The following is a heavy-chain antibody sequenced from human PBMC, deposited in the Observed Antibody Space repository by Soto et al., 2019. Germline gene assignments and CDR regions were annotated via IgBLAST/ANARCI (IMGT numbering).Heavy chain of an antibody. D-gene: IGHD3-10*01. V-gene: IGHV5-51*01. Sequence: KISCAGSVWSEYSYWWSWFRQIKRKGLEWMAIIYPGDSDTRYSPSFQGQVTISADKSISTAYLQWSSLKASDTAMYYCAKLYHYGSGTLDYFAYWGKRTFVIVTS. J-gene: IGHJ4*02. CDR3: AKLYHYGSGTLDYFAY. CDR1: VWSEYSYW. CDR2: IYPGDSDT.